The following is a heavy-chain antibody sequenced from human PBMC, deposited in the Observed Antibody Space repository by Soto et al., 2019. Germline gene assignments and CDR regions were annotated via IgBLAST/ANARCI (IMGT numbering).Heavy chain of an antibody. CDR1: GFTFSGHA. Sequence: EVQLLESGGGLVQPGGSLRLSCAASGFTFSGHAMSWVRQAPGKGLEWVSVISGSGYVTYYADSVKGRFTISRDNSKNTLYLQMNSLRVEDTAVYYCAKDDYGDYGGFQHWGQGTLVTVSS. D-gene: IGHD4-17*01. V-gene: IGHV3-23*01. J-gene: IGHJ1*01. CDR2: ISGSGYVT. CDR3: AKDDYGDYGGFQH.